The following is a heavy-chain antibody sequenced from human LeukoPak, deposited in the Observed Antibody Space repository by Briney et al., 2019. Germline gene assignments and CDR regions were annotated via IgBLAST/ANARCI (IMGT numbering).Heavy chain of an antibody. Sequence: GGSLRLSCAASGFTVSSNYMSWVRQAPGKGLEWVSVIHSGGSTYYADSVKGRLTISRDNSKNTLYLQMNSLRAEDTAVYYCAKAGSIRFDYWGQGTLVTVSS. CDR1: GFTVSSNY. V-gene: IGHV3-66*01. CDR2: IHSGGST. J-gene: IGHJ4*02. CDR3: AKAGSIRFDY. D-gene: IGHD1-26*01.